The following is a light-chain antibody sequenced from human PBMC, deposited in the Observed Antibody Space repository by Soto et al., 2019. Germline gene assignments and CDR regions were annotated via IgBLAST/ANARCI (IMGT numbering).Light chain of an antibody. Sequence: EIVLRQSPGTLSLSPGERATLSCRASESVASSFLAWYQQKPGQAPRLLFFGASRRATGIPDRFSGSGSGTDFTLTISRLEPEDFAVYYCEQYGTSPWTFGQGTKVDIK. J-gene: IGKJ1*01. CDR3: EQYGTSPWT. CDR2: GAS. CDR1: ESVASSF. V-gene: IGKV3-20*01.